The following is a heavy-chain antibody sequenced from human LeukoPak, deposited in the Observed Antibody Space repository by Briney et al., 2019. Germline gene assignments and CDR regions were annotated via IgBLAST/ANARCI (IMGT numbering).Heavy chain of an antibody. V-gene: IGHV4-4*02. CDR3: ASRWVSTGEPY. J-gene: IGHJ4*02. D-gene: IGHD3-10*01. CDR1: AASFSSSEW. Sequence: SGTLSLTCAVSAASFSSSEWWTWVRQPPGKGLEWIGEIRHSGNTNYNPSLKSRVTISLDKPKKNFSLNLSSVTAADTAVYFCASRWVSTGEPYWGQGTLVTVSS. CDR2: IRHSGNT.